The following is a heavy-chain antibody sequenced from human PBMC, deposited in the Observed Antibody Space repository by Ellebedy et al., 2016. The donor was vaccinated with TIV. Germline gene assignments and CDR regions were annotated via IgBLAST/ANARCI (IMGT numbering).Heavy chain of an antibody. CDR1: GFTFSSYA. CDR3: AKRLTAAGSGQYYYGMDV. Sequence: GGSLRLSXAASGFTFSSYAVSWVRQAPGKGLEWVSAISVSGDRTYYGYSVKGRFTISRDDSKNTLYLQMISLRAEDTAVYYCAKRLTAAGSGQYYYGMDVWGQGTTVTVSS. D-gene: IGHD6-13*01. J-gene: IGHJ6*02. V-gene: IGHV3-23*01. CDR2: ISVSGDRT.